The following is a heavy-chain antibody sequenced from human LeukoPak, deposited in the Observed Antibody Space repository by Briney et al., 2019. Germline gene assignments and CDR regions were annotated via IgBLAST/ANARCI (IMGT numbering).Heavy chain of an antibody. CDR2: ISSHNGNT. D-gene: IGHD1-20*01. V-gene: IGHV1-18*01. CDR1: GYTFSSYG. Sequence: ASVKVSCKASGYTFSSYGISWVRQAPGQGLEWMGWISSHNGNTKYAQKFQGRVTMTTDTSTSTAYMELRSLISDDTAVYYCARGPYNWSDYWGQGTLVTVSS. J-gene: IGHJ4*02. CDR3: ARGPYNWSDY.